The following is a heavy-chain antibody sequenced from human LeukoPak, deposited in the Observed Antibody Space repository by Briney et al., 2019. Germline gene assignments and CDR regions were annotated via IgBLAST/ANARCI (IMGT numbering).Heavy chain of an antibody. D-gene: IGHD3-22*01. CDR3: ARTVTFYYDSSGYLGLGY. J-gene: IGHJ4*02. CDR2: INPNSGGT. V-gene: IGHV1-2*02. CDR1: GYTFTGYY. Sequence: ASVKVSCKACGYTFTGYYMHWVRQAPGQGLEWMGWINPNSGGTNYAQKFQGRVTMTRDTSISTAYMELSRLRSDDTAVYYCARTVTFYYDSSGYLGLGYWGQGTLVTVSS.